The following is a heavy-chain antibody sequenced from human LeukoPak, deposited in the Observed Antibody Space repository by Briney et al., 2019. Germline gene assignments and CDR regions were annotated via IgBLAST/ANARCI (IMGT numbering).Heavy chain of an antibody. D-gene: IGHD3-10*01. V-gene: IGHV1-2*02. CDR3: AGTMVRGVIITAWGLDY. J-gene: IGHJ4*02. CDR2: INPNSGGT. CDR1: GYTFIGYY. Sequence: GASVKVSCKASGYTFIGYYMHWVRQAPGQGLEWMGWINPNSGGTNYAQKFQGRVTMTRDTSISTAYMELSRLRSDDTAVYYCAGTMVRGVIITAWGLDYWGQGTLVTVSS.